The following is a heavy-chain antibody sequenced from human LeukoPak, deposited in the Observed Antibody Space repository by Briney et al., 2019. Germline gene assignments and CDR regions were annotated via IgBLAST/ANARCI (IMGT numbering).Heavy chain of an antibody. V-gene: IGHV3-23*01. Sequence: GGSLRLSCAASGFIFSNYAMSWVRQAPARGLGWVSSLRGDGETFYADSVKGRFTLSRDDSRNTVYLQLNNLRVEDTAVYYCAKASWVSSADAVLWGQGTLVTVSS. CDR3: AKASWVSSADAVL. CDR2: LRGDGET. J-gene: IGHJ4*02. CDR1: GFIFSNYA. D-gene: IGHD3-16*01.